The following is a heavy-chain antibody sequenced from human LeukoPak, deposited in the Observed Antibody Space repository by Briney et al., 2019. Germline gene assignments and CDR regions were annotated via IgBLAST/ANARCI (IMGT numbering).Heavy chain of an antibody. CDR1: GGSISSYY. V-gene: IGHV4-59*01. Sequence: RSSENLSLTCTVSGGSISSYYWSWIRQPPWKGLEWIGYIYYSGSTNYNPSLKSRVTISVDTSKNQFSLKLSSVTAADTAVYYCARAEWELGGGLFDYWGQGTLVTVSS. J-gene: IGHJ4*02. D-gene: IGHD1-26*01. CDR2: IYYSGST. CDR3: ARAEWELGGGLFDY.